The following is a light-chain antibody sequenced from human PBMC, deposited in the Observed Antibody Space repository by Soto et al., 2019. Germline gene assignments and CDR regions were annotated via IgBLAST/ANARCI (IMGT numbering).Light chain of an antibody. J-gene: IGKJ1*01. CDR3: QKYSSARRT. CDR2: AAS. V-gene: IGKV1-27*01. CDR1: QGISNY. Sequence: DIPMNQSPSSLSASVGDRVTITCRASQGISNYLAWYQQKPGKVPKLLLYAASTLQSGVPSRFSGSGSGTELNLTISSLQPEDVATYYCQKYSSARRTFGQGTKVEIK.